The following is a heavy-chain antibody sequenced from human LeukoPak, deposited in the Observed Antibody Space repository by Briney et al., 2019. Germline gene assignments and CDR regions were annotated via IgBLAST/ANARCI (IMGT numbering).Heavy chain of an antibody. CDR2: ISGSGGDT. Sequence: SGGSLRLSCAASGFTFSSYAMSWVRQAPGKGLEWVSIISGSGGDTYYADSVKGRFTISRDNSKNTLYLQMNSLRAEDTAVYYCAKDQVVRGVMGAEVCWGQGTLVTVSS. CDR3: AKDQVVRGVMGAEVC. D-gene: IGHD3-10*01. J-gene: IGHJ4*02. CDR1: GFTFSSYA. V-gene: IGHV3-23*01.